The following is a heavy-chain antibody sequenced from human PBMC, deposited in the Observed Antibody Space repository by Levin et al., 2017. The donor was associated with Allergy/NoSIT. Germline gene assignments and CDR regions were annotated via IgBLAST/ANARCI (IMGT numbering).Heavy chain of an antibody. D-gene: IGHD3-10*01. CDR2: ITGSSDYI. V-gene: IGHV3-21*06. CDR1: GFTFSSYS. Sequence: GESLKISCAASGFTFSSYSMNWVRQAPGKGMEWVSSITGSSDYIYYVDSVKGRFTISRDNAKNLLYLQMNSLRAEDTAVYYCARPFYGSGNYYNHWGQGTLVTVAS. CDR3: ARPFYGSGNYYNH. J-gene: IGHJ5*02.